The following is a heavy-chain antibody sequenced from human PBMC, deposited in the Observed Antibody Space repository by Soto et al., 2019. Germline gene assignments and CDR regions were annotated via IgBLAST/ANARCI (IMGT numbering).Heavy chain of an antibody. CDR3: AKKLGLGYDSSGYAYPDY. D-gene: IGHD3-22*01. CDR1: GFTFSSYA. CDR2: ISGSGGST. V-gene: IGHV3-23*01. Sequence: GGSLRLSCAASGFTFSSYAMSWVRQAPGKGLEWVSAISGSGGSTYYADSVKGRFTISRDNSKNTLYLQMNSLRAEDTAVYYCAKKLGLGYDSSGYAYPDYWGQGTLVTVSS. J-gene: IGHJ4*02.